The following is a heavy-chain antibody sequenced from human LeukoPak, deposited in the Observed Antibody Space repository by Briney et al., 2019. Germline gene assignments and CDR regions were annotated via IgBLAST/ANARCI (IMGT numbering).Heavy chain of an antibody. V-gene: IGHV3-23*01. D-gene: IGHD3-3*02. CDR1: GFTFSTYI. Sequence: GGSLRLSCAASGFTFSTYIMSLVRQAPGKGLEWVSAISGSGGNTYYADSVKGRFTISRDNSKNTLYLQMDSLRADDTAVYYCAKAAFSRTSYFDYWGQGTLVTASS. CDR3: AKAAFSRTSYFDY. CDR2: ISGSGGNT. J-gene: IGHJ4*02.